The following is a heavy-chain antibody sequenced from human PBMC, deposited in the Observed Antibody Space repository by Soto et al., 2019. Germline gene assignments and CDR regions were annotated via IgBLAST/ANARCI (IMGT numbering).Heavy chain of an antibody. J-gene: IGHJ4*02. CDR2: ISSDTSNI. V-gene: IGHV3-48*01. CDR3: ARDLNPSYGDYESLDY. CDR1: GFTFSTYR. D-gene: IGHD4-17*01. Sequence: PGGALRLSCAASGFTFSTYRMHWVRQAPGKGLEWVSYISSDTSNIAYADSVKGRFTISRDNSKNTLYLQMNSLRAEDTAVFYCARDLNPSYGDYESLDYWGQGPVVPVSS.